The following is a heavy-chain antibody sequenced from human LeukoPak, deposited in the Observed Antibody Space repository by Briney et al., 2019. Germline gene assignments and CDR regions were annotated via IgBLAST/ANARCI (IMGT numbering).Heavy chain of an antibody. CDR3: ARERGGDYYDSSGYPLDY. CDR1: GGTFSSYA. V-gene: IGHV1-69*05. D-gene: IGHD3-22*01. J-gene: IGHJ4*02. CDR2: IIPIFGTA. Sequence: ASVKFSCMASGGTFSSYAISWVRPAPGQGLEWMGWIIPIFGTANYEQKFQGRVTLTTDESTSTAYMELSSLRSEDTAVYYCARERGGDYYDSSGYPLDYWGQGTLVTVSS.